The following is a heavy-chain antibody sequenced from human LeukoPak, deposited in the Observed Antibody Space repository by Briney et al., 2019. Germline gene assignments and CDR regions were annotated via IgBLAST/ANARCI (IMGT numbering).Heavy chain of an antibody. D-gene: IGHD6-13*01. V-gene: IGHV1-69*04. CDR1: GGTFSSYA. J-gene: IGHJ4*02. Sequence: ASVKVSCKASGGTFSSYAISWVRQAPGQGLEWMGRIVPILGIANYAQKFQGRVTITADKSTSTAYMELSSLRSEDTAVYYCARGGGYSSSWYGYWGQGTLVTVSS. CDR3: ARGGGYSSSWYGY. CDR2: IVPILGIA.